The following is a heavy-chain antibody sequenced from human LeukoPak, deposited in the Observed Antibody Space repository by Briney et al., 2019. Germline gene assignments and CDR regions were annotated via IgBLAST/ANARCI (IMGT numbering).Heavy chain of an antibody. V-gene: IGHV4-34*01. D-gene: IGHD6-19*01. CDR3: ARQWLVSPLFDY. CDR2: INHSGST. Sequence: SETLSLTCAVYGGSFSGYYWSWIRQPPGKGLEWTGEINHSGSTNYNPSLRSRVTVSVHTSKNQLSLKLSSVTAADTAVYYCARQWLVSPLFDYWGQGTLVTVSS. J-gene: IGHJ4*02. CDR1: GGSFSGYY.